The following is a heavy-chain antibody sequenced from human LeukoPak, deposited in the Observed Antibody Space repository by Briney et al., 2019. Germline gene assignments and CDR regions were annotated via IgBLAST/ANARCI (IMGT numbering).Heavy chain of an antibody. J-gene: IGHJ3*02. V-gene: IGHV4-39*01. CDR3: ARGVVVAAKDAFDI. Sequence: PSETLSLTCTVSGGSISSSSYYWGWIRQPPGKGLEWIGSIYYSGSTYYNPSLQSRVTISVDTSKNQFSLKLSSVTAADTAVYYCARGVVVAAKDAFDIWGQGTMVTVSS. CDR1: GGSISSSSYY. CDR2: IYYSGST. D-gene: IGHD2-15*01.